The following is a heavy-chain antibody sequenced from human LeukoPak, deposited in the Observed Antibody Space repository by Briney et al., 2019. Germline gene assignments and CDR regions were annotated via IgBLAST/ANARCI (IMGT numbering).Heavy chain of an antibody. J-gene: IGHJ6*02. CDR1: GYTFTSYA. D-gene: IGHD3-10*01. CDR3: VRALRSITMVRGVIPPHYYYYGMDV. CDR2: INTNTGNP. Sequence: ASVKVSCKASGYTFTSYAMNWVRQAPGQGLEWMGWINTNTGNPTYAQGFTGRFVFSLDTSVSTAYLQISSLKAEDTAVYYCVRALRSITMVRGVIPPHYYYYGMDVWGQGTTVTVSS. V-gene: IGHV7-4-1*02.